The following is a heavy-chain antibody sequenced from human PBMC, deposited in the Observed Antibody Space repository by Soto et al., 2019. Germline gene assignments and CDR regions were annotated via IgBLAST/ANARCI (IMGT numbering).Heavy chain of an antibody. V-gene: IGHV3-30*18. CDR3: AKGGIRKTTAIYYYYGMDV. CDR1: GFTFSSYG. CDR2: ISYDGSNK. J-gene: IGHJ6*02. Sequence: PXVSLSLTCAASGFTFSSYGMHWVRQAPGKGLEWVAVISYDGSNKYYADSVKGRFTISRDNSKNTLYLQMNSLRAEDTAVYYCAKGGIRKTTAIYYYYGMDVWGQGTTVTVSS. D-gene: IGHD4-17*01.